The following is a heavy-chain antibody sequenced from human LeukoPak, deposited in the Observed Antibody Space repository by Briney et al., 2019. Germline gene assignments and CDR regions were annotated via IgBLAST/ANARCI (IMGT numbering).Heavy chain of an antibody. D-gene: IGHD2-15*01. V-gene: IGHV3-23*01. Sequence: GGSLRLSCAASGFTFSSYAMTWVRQAPGKGLEWVSAISISGSGTSYADSVKGRFTISRDNSKNTLYLQMISLRADDTAIYYCVTGAANRVYWGQGTLVTVSS. J-gene: IGHJ4*02. CDR1: GFTFSSYA. CDR3: VTGAANRVY. CDR2: ISISGSGT.